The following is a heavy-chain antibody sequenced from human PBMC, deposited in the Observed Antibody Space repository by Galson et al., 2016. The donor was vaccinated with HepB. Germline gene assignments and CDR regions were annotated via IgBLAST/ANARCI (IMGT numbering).Heavy chain of an antibody. J-gene: IGHJ3*02. CDR1: GFSISTYT. Sequence: SLRLSCAASGFSISTYTMSWVRQAPGKGLEWISYISSSSAYVDYADSVKGRFTISRENAKNSLYLQMDSLRAEDTAMYYCARDRSRFSSGYYTGARDVFAIWGHGTVVTVSS. D-gene: IGHD3-3*01. CDR2: ISSSSAYV. V-gene: IGHV3-21*01. CDR3: ARDRSRFSSGYYTGARDVFAI.